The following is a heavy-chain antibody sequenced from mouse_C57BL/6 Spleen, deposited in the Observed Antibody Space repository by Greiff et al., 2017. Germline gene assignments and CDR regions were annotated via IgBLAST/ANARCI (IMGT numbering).Heavy chain of an antibody. CDR1: GYTFTSYW. J-gene: IGHJ4*01. Sequence: QVQLQQPGAELVKPGASVTLSCKASGYTFTSYWMQWVKQRPGQGLEWIGEIDPSASSTNYNQKFKGKATLTVDTSSSTAYMQLSSLTSEDSAVYYCASRDDYDYYAMDYWGQGTSVTVSS. D-gene: IGHD2-4*01. CDR2: IDPSASST. V-gene: IGHV1-50*01. CDR3: ASRDDYDYYAMDY.